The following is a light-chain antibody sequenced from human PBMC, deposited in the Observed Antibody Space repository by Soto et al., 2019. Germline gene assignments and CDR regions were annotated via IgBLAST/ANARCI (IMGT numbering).Light chain of an antibody. Sequence: QSVLTQPPSASGTPGQRVTISCTGSSSDIGCNNVNWYQQHQGTTPQLLIYNNNHQPSGVLDRFSGSTTGTSASLAISGLQSEDEADYYCAAWDDGLNCPVFGGGTKLTVL. CDR1: SSDIGCNN. CDR3: AAWDDGLNCPV. J-gene: IGLJ2*01. V-gene: IGLV1-44*01. CDR2: NNN.